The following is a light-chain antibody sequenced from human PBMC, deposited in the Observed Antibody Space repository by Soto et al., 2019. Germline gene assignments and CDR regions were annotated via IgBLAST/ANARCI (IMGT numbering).Light chain of an antibody. CDR2: GAS. J-gene: IGKJ5*01. Sequence: DIQMTQSPSSVSASVGDTVTITCRASQGISTWLAWYQQKQGRAPKLLIFGASNLQSGVPSRFSGSGSGTEFPPTISNLQPEDFATYYCQQTETFGSITFGQGTRVE. CDR3: QQTETFGSIT. CDR1: QGISTW. V-gene: IGKV1D-12*01.